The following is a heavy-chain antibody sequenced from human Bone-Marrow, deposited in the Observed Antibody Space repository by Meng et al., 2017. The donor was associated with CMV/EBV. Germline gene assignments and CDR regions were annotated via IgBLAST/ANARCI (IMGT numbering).Heavy chain of an antibody. CDR3: ARDRATSIAARQIIWFDP. Sequence: GSGGCDWSWISQQPGKGLEGIGCIYYSGGTSYNPSLKSRVAISVDASKNQFSLKLSSVTAADTAVYYCARDRATSIAARQIIWFDPWGQGTLVTVSS. D-gene: IGHD6-6*01. CDR2: IYYSGGT. CDR1: GSGGCD. J-gene: IGHJ5*02. V-gene: IGHV4-31*02.